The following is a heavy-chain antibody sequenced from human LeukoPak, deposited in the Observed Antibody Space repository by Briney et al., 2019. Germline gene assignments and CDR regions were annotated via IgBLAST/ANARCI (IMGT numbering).Heavy chain of an antibody. CDR3: ARHHTRFVVGATHVDY. CDR2: ISYSGSS. CDR1: GGSISGYY. D-gene: IGHD1-26*01. V-gene: IGHV4-59*08. Sequence: SETLSLTCNVSGGSISGYYWSWIRQPPGKTLEWIGYISYSGSSNYNPSLESRVTISVVTSKIQFSLKLSSVTAADTAVYYRARHHTRFVVGATHVDYWGQGTLVTVSS. J-gene: IGHJ4*02.